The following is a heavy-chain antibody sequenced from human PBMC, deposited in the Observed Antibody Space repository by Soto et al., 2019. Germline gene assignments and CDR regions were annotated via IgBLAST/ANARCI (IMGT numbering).Heavy chain of an antibody. J-gene: IGHJ4*02. CDR2: INVGNGNA. Sequence: QVQLVQSGAEVKKTGASVKVSCKTSGYTYTEYPIHWVRQAPGQGLEWMGWINVGNGNAKYSQKFQGRVTMTRDTSASTVYMELSSLGSEDTAVYYCTSSSERGYWGQGTLVTVSS. CDR1: GYTYTEYP. CDR3: TSSSERGY. V-gene: IGHV1-3*01.